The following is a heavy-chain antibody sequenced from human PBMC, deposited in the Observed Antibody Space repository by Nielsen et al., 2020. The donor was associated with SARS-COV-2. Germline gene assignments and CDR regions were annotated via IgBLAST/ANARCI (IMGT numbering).Heavy chain of an antibody. V-gene: IGHV4-39*01. J-gene: IGHJ6*03. D-gene: IGHD4-23*01. Sequence: WIRQPPGKGLEWIGSIYYSGSTYYNPSLKSRVTISVDTSKNQFSLKLSSVTAADTAVYYCARHTDDGVVTRYYYYYMDVRGKGTTVTVSS. CDR2: IYYSGST. CDR3: ARHTDDGVVTRYYYYYMDV.